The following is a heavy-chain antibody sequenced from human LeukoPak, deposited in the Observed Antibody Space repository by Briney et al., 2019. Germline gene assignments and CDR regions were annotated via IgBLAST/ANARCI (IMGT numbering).Heavy chain of an antibody. CDR2: ISDTGRRT. D-gene: IGHD3-16*02. Sequence: PGGSLRLSCAASGFTFRDYAMTWVRQAAGKGLEWVSSISDTGRRTYYTDSVKGRFTISRDDSKKAVYLEMSTLRVEDTAIYFCGRHDSFIPFWGQGTLVTVSS. J-gene: IGHJ4*02. CDR3: GRHDSFIPF. V-gene: IGHV3-23*01. CDR1: GFTFRDYA.